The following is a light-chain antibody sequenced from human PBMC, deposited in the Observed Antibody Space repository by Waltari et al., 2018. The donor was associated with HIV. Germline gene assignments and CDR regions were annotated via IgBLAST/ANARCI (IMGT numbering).Light chain of an antibody. V-gene: IGLV2-14*01. CDR3: SSYRSSSTPLWV. Sequence: QSALTQPASVSGSPGQSITISCTGTSSDVGSYNYVSWYQQHPDKAPKLMIYEVSNRPSGVSTLFSGSNSDNTASLTISGLQAEDEADYYCSSYRSSSTPLWVFGGGTKLTVL. J-gene: IGLJ3*02. CDR2: EVS. CDR1: SSDVGSYNY.